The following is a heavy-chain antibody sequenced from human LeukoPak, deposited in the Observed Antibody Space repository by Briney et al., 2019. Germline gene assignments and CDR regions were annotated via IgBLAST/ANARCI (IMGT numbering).Heavy chain of an antibody. D-gene: IGHD3-3*01. CDR3: TTLGECYDFWSGYPGNYYYMDV. CDR1: GFAFSNAW. Sequence: GGSLRLSCTTSGFAFSNAWMSWVRQAPGKGLEWVGRIQSKTDGGTADYAAPVEGRFTISRDDSKNTLSLQMNSLKTEDTAVYYCTTLGECYDFWSGYPGNYYYMDVWGKGTTVTVSS. J-gene: IGHJ6*03. V-gene: IGHV3-15*01. CDR2: IQSKTDGGTA.